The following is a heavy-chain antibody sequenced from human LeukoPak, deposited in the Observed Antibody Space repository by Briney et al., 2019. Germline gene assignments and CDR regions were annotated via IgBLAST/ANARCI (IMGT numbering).Heavy chain of an antibody. Sequence: GGSLRLSCAASGFTVSSNYMSWVRQAPGKGLEWVSVIYSGGSTYYADSVKGRFTISRDNAKRSLYLHMNSLRVEDTAFYFCARESSAGATGDYSDYWGQGALVTVSS. CDR2: IYSGGST. D-gene: IGHD1-26*01. J-gene: IGHJ4*02. CDR3: ARESSAGATGDYSDY. V-gene: IGHV3-53*01. CDR1: GFTVSSNY.